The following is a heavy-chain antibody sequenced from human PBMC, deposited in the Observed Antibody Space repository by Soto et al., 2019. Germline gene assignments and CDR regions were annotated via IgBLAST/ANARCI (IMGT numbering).Heavy chain of an antibody. D-gene: IGHD6-6*01. V-gene: IGHV1-2*04. J-gene: IGHJ6*02. Sequence: ASAKVSCKSSGYSFTDYHIYWVRQAPGQGLEWLGRINPKSGGTSTAQKFQGWVTMTTDTSISTASMELTRLTSDDTAVYYCASSSIAVLNGMDVWGQGTTVTVSS. CDR1: GYSFTDYH. CDR3: ASSSIAVLNGMDV. CDR2: INPKSGGT.